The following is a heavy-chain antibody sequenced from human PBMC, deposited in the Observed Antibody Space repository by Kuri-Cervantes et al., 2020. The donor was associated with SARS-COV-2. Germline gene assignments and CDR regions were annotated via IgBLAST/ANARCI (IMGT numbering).Heavy chain of an antibody. Sequence: ASVKVSCKASGYTFTGYYMHWVRQAPGQGLEWMGWINPNSGGTNYAQKFQGRVTMTEDTSTDTAYMELSSLRSEDTAVYYRATVAAIFGINLPHYWGQGTLVTVSS. J-gene: IGHJ4*02. CDR1: GYTFTGYY. CDR2: INPNSGGT. CDR3: ATVAAIFGINLPHY. D-gene: IGHD3-3*01. V-gene: IGHV1-2*02.